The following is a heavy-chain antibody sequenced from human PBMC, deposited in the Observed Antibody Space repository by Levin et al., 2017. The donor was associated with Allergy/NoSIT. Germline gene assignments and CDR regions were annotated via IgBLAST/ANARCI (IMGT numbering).Heavy chain of an antibody. CDR1: GFSVSSHY. J-gene: IGHJ4*02. Sequence: GESLKISCAASGFSVSSHYMSWVRQAPGKGLEWVSVIYSGGSTYYADSVKGRFTISRDNSKNTLYFQMNSLRGEDTAVYYCARDDYGDFTFDYWGQGTLVTVSS. D-gene: IGHD4-17*01. CDR2: IYSGGST. V-gene: IGHV3-66*01. CDR3: ARDDYGDFTFDY.